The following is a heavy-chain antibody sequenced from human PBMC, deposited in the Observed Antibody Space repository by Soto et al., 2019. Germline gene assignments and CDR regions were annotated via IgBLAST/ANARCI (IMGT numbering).Heavy chain of an antibody. D-gene: IGHD6-19*01. Sequence: GESLKISCKGSGYSFTNYWFGWVRQMPGKGLEWMGIIYPSDSNTRYNPSFQGQVTISADKSITTAYLQWSSLKASDTAMYYCARQPSGYFGMDVWGQGTTVTVSS. CDR2: IYPSDSNT. V-gene: IGHV5-51*01. CDR3: ARQPSGYFGMDV. CDR1: GYSFTNYW. J-gene: IGHJ6*02.